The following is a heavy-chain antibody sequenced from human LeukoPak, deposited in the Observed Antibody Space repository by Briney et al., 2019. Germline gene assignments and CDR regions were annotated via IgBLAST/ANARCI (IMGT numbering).Heavy chain of an antibody. CDR3: TKWDRTPADY. Sequence: GGSLRLSCAASGFTVSTNYMSWVRQAPGKGLEWVSGINWNGGSTGYADSVKGRFTISRDNAKNSLYLQMNSLRAEDTAVYYCTKWDRTPADYWGQGTLVTVSS. CDR2: INWNGGST. CDR1: GFTVSTNY. J-gene: IGHJ4*02. D-gene: IGHD1-26*01. V-gene: IGHV3-20*04.